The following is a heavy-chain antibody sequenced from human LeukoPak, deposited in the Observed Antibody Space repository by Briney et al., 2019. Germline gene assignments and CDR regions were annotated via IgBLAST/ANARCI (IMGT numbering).Heavy chain of an antibody. V-gene: IGHV3-53*01. J-gene: IGHJ4*02. D-gene: IGHD1-26*01. Sequence: GESLRLSCAASDFTVSSNSMSWVRQAPGKGLEWVSVTYSSGSTHYADSVKGRFTISRDSSKNTLYLQMNSLRAEDTAVYYCATESYGGAWGQGTLVTVSS. CDR3: ATESYGGA. CDR1: DFTVSSNS. CDR2: TYSSGST.